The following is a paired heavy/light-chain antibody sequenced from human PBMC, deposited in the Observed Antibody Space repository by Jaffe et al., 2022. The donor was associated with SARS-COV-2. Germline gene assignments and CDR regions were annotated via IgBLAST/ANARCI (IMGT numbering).Heavy chain of an antibody. CDR2: IYYSGST. J-gene: IGHJ6*02. CDR3: ARAIAASPHSQADYYYYYGMDV. Sequence: QVQLQESGPGLVKPSETLSLTCTVSGGSISSYYWSWIRQPPGKGLEWIGYIYYSGSTNYNPSLKSRVTISVDTSKNQFSLKLSSVTAADTAVYYCARAIAASPHSQADYYYYYGMDVWGQGTTVTVSS. V-gene: IGHV4-59*01. CDR1: GGSISSYY. D-gene: IGHD6-6*01.
Light chain of an antibody. Sequence: DIQLTQSPSFLSASVGDRVTITCRASQGISSYLAWYQQKPGKAPKLLIYAASTLQSGVPSRFSGSGSGTEFTLTISSLQPEDFATYYCQQLNSYPPRLTFGGGTKVEIK. CDR2: AAS. V-gene: IGKV1-9*01. CDR3: QQLNSYPPRLT. J-gene: IGKJ4*01. CDR1: QGISSY.